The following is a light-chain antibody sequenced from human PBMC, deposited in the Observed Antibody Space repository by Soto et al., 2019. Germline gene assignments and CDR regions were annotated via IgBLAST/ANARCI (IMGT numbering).Light chain of an antibody. J-gene: IGKJ4*01. CDR3: QQANSFPLT. CDR1: QAISSS. Sequence: DIQMTQSPSFVSASVGDRVTITCRASQAISSSLAWYQQKPGKPPNLLIYSASSLQSGVPSRFSGSGSGTDFPLTISSLQPEDFATYYCQQANSFPLTFGGGTKVDIK. V-gene: IGKV1D-12*01. CDR2: SAS.